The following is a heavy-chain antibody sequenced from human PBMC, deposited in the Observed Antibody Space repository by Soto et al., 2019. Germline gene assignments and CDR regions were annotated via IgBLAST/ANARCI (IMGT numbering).Heavy chain of an antibody. J-gene: IGHJ4*02. CDR1: GYTFITYA. Sequence: QVQLVQSGAEVKKPGASVKVSCKASGYTFITYAISWVRQAPGQGLEWMGWINTFNGNTKYAQKFQGRVTMTTDTSTSTASRNLRSVRSDVTAMYYGARSGASWWESGFDYWGQGTLVTVSS. V-gene: IGHV1-18*01. D-gene: IGHD1-26*01. CDR3: ARSGASWWESGFDY. CDR2: INTFNGNT.